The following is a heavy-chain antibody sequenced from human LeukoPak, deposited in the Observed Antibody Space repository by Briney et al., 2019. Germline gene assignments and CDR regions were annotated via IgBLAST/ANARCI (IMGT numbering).Heavy chain of an antibody. D-gene: IGHD1-1*01. Sequence: PSETLSLTCTVSGGSISSYYWSWIRQPPGKGLEWIGYIYYSGSTNYNPSLKSRVTISVDTSKNQFSLKLSSVTAADTAVYYCARGGSAPLEDYYYYYGMDVWGKGTTVTVSS. CDR1: GGSISSYY. V-gene: IGHV4-59*01. CDR2: IYYSGST. J-gene: IGHJ6*04. CDR3: ARGGSAPLEDYYYYYGMDV.